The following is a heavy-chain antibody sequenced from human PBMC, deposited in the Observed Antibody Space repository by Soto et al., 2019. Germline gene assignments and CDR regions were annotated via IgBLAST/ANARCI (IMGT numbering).Heavy chain of an antibody. CDR1: GFTFTSSA. D-gene: IGHD5-12*01. Sequence: GASVKVSCKASGFTFTSSAVQWVRQARGQRLEWIGWIVVGSGNTNYAQKFQERVTITRDMSTSTAYMELSSLRSEDTAVYYCAREGQGYNVYYYYGMDVWGQGTTVTVSS. CDR3: AREGQGYNVYYYYGMDV. J-gene: IGHJ6*02. CDR2: IVVGSGNT. V-gene: IGHV1-58*01.